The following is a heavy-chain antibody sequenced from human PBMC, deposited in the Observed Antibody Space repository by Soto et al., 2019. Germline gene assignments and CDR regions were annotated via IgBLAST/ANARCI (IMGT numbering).Heavy chain of an antibody. V-gene: IGHV4-39*01. CDR1: GGSISSSSHY. CDR3: ARHVRETATIKGGFDY. D-gene: IGHD1-26*01. J-gene: IGHJ4*02. CDR2: IYYSGNT. Sequence: QLQLQESGPGPVKPSETLSLTCTVSGGSISSSSHYWGWIRQPPGKGLEWIGSIYYSGNTYYNPSLKSRVTISVDTSKNQFSLKLSSVTAADTAVYYCARHVRETATIKGGFDYWGQGTLVTVSS.